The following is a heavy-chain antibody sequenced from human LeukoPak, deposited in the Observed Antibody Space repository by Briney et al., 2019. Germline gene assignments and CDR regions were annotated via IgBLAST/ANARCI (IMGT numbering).Heavy chain of an antibody. CDR1: GYTFTGYY. V-gene: IGHV1-2*02. CDR2: INPNSGGT. D-gene: IGHD6-13*01. J-gene: IGHJ5*02. Sequence: ASVKVSCKASGYTFTGYYMHWVRPAPGQGLEWMGWINPNSGGTNYAQKFQGRVTMTRDTSISTAYMELSRLRSDDTAVYYCARDRPASSWYIPNWFDPWGQGTLVTVSS. CDR3: ARDRPASSWYIPNWFDP.